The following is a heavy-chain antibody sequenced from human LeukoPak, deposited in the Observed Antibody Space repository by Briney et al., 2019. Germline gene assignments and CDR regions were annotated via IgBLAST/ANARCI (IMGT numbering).Heavy chain of an antibody. CDR1: GSSISSYY. D-gene: IGHD2-2*01. J-gene: IGHJ3*02. Sequence: PSETLSLTCTVSGSSISSYYWSWIRQPPGKGLEWIGYIYYSGSTNYNPSLKSRVTISVDTSKNQFSLKLSSVTAADTAVYYCARNPRVVANAFDIWGQGTMVTVSS. V-gene: IGHV4-59*01. CDR2: IYYSGST. CDR3: ARNPRVVANAFDI.